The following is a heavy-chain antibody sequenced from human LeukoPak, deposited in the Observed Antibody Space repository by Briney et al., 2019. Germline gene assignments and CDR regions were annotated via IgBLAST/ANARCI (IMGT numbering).Heavy chain of an antibody. J-gene: IGHJ4*02. Sequence: GGSLRLSCAASGFTFSDYTMHWVRQAPGKGLEWVAVISYDGGQKYHADSVKGRFTISRDNSKNTVSLQMNSLRAEDTAVFYCARANSSSWHYFDYWGQGTLVTVSS. CDR1: GFTFSDYT. D-gene: IGHD6-13*01. CDR3: ARANSSSWHYFDY. CDR2: ISYDGGQK. V-gene: IGHV3-30*04.